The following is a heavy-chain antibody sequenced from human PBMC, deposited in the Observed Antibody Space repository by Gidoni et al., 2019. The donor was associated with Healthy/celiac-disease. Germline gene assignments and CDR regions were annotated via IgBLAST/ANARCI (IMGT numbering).Heavy chain of an antibody. V-gene: IGHV3-33*01. CDR1: GVTLRSYG. D-gene: IGHD1-20*01. J-gene: IGHJ4*02. Sequence: QVQLVVSGGCEFQHGRSLRLPGPAPGVTLRSYGMNGVRQAPGKGLEWVAVIWYDGSNRYSGDSVKCRFTISRDNSKYTLYLQMNSLRAEDTAVYYYERGMYNWRMFSSFDYWGQGTLVTVSS. CDR3: ERGMYNWRMFSSFDY. CDR2: IWYDGSNR.